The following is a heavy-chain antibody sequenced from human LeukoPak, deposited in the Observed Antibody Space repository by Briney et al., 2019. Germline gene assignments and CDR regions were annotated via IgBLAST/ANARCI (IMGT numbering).Heavy chain of an antibody. J-gene: IGHJ5*02. CDR2: IIPIFGTA. CDR1: GGTFSSYA. V-gene: IGHV1-69*13. CDR3: ARSITMVRGVISWFDP. D-gene: IGHD3-10*01. Sequence: GASVKVSCKASGGTFSSYAISWVRQAPGQGLEWMGGIIPIFGTANYAQKFQGRVTITADESTSTAYMELSSLRSEDTAVYYCARSITMVRGVISWFDPWGQGTLVTVSP.